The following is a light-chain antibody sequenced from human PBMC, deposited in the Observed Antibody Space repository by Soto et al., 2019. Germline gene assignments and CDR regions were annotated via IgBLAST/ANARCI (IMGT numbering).Light chain of an antibody. Sequence: DIQMTQSPSTLSAAVGDRVTITCRASQSISSWLAWYQQQPGKAPKLLIYKASSLQSGVPSRFSGSGSGTEFTLTISSLQPDDFATYYCQQYNSWPLTFGGGTKLEIK. CDR2: KAS. CDR3: QQYNSWPLT. J-gene: IGKJ4*01. CDR1: QSISSW. V-gene: IGKV1-5*03.